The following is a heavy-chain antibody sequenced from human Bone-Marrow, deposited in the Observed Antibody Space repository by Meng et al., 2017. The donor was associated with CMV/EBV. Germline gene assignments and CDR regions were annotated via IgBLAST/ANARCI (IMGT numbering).Heavy chain of an antibody. CDR1: GFTFSSYA. CDR2: ISYDGSNK. V-gene: IGHV3-30*04. Sequence: GESLKISCAASGFTFSSYAMHWVRQAPGKGLEWVAVISYDGSNKYYADSVKGRFTISRDNSKNTLYLQMNSLRAEDTAVYYCARGKRGFDPWGQGTLVTVSS. J-gene: IGHJ5*02. CDR3: ARGKRGFDP.